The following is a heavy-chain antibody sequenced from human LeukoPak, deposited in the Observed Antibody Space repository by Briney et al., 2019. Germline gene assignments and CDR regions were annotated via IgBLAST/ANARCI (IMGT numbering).Heavy chain of an antibody. J-gene: IGHJ4*02. CDR3: ARGRYCSGGSCYSLRY. D-gene: IGHD2-15*01. CDR1: GYTFTSYD. V-gene: IGHV1-8*01. Sequence: ASVKVYCKASGYTFTSYDINWVRQATGQGLEWMGWMNPNSGNTGYAQKFQGRVTMTRNTSISTAYMELGSLRSEDTAVYYCARGRYCSGGSCYSLRYWGQGTLVTVSS. CDR2: MNPNSGNT.